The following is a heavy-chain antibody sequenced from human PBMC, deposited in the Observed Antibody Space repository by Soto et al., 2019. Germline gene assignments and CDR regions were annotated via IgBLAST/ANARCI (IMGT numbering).Heavy chain of an antibody. CDR1: GFTFSSYG. V-gene: IGHV3-33*01. CDR2: IWYDGSNK. CDR3: ARDQGYCSSTSCYVVGYIDAFDI. J-gene: IGHJ3*02. Sequence: GGSLRLSCAASGFTFSSYGMHWVRQAPGKGLEWVAVIWYDGSNKYYADSVKGRFTISRDNSKNTLYLQMNSLRAEDTAVYYCARDQGYCSSTSCYVVGYIDAFDIWGQGTMVTVSS. D-gene: IGHD2-2*01.